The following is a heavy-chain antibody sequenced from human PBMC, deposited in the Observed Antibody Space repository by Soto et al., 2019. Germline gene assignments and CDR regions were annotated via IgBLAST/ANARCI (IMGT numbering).Heavy chain of an antibody. CDR3: ARHKSGYWDHFDY. CDR1: GGSISSSSYY. V-gene: IGHV4-39*01. CDR2: IYYSGST. D-gene: IGHD3-22*01. Sequence: QLQLQESGPGLVKPSETLSLTCTVSGGSISSSSYYWGWIRQPPGKGLEWIGSIYYSGSTYYNPSLKSRVTISVDTSKNQFSLKLSSVTAADTAVYYCARHKSGYWDHFDYWGQGTLVTVSS. J-gene: IGHJ4*02.